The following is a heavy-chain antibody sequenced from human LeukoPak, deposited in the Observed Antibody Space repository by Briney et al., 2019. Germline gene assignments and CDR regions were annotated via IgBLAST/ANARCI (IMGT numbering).Heavy chain of an antibody. CDR1: GGTFSSYA. D-gene: IGHD4-17*01. J-gene: IGHJ6*02. CDR2: ITPIFGTA. Sequence: ASVKVSCKASGGTFSSYAISWVRQAPGQGLEWMGGITPIFGTANYAQKFQGRVTITADESTSTAYMELSSLRSEDTAVYYCARAGFTVTTADYYYYGMDVWGQGTTVTVSS. CDR3: ARAGFTVTTADYYYYGMDV. V-gene: IGHV1-69*13.